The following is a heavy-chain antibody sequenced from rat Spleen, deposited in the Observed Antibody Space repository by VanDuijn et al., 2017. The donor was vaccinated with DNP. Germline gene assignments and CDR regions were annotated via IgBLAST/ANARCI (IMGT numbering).Heavy chain of an antibody. Sequence: QVQLKESGPGLVQPSQTLSLTCTVSGFSLSSYGVTWVRQPPGKGLEWIGTIRSGGSTDYNSALKSRLSISRDTSKSQVFIKMNSLQSEDTTTYYCARESLQHYFDYWGQGVMVTVSS. J-gene: IGHJ2*01. CDR3: ARESLQHYFDY. CDR2: IRSGGST. V-gene: IGHV2-4*01. CDR1: GFSLSSYG. D-gene: IGHD1-1*01.